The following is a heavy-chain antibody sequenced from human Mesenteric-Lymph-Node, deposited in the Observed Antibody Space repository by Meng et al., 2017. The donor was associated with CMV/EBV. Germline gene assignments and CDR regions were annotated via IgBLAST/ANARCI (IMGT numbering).Heavy chain of an antibody. CDR3: AKTGYHYGSGLTDWFDP. V-gene: IGHV3-23*01. Sequence: GSLKISCAASGFTFSNYAMSWARQAPGKGLEWVSSISDSGVSTYYAESVKGRFTIFRDNSKNTLYLQMNSLRAEDTAAYYCAKTGYHYGSGLTDWFDPWGQGTLVTVSS. CDR1: GFTFSNYA. CDR2: ISDSGVST. J-gene: IGHJ5*02. D-gene: IGHD3-10*01.